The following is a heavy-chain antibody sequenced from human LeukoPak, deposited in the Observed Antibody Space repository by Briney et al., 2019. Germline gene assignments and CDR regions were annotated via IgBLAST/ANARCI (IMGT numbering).Heavy chain of an antibody. CDR1: GFTFSTYG. V-gene: IGHV3-30*02. D-gene: IGHD3-10*01. CDR2: IRYDGSNK. J-gene: IGHJ6*03. Sequence: GGSLRLSCAASGFTFSTYGMHWVRQAPGKGLEWVAFIRYDGSNKYYADSVKGRFTISRDNSKNTLNLQMNSLRAEDTAVYYCAKDRVAFSMVRASLMDVWGKGTTLTISS. CDR3: AKDRVAFSMVRASLMDV.